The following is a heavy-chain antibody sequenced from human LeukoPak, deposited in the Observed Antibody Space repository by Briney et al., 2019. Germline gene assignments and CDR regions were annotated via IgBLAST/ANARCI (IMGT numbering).Heavy chain of an antibody. Sequence: SETLSLTCAVYGGSFSGYYWSWIRQPPGKGLEWIGEINNSGSTNYSPSLKSRVTISVDTSKNQFSLKLSSVTAADTAVYYCATAVGRSGAAAGTELDYWGQGTLVTVSS. D-gene: IGHD6-13*01. CDR1: GGSFSGYY. V-gene: IGHV4-34*01. J-gene: IGHJ4*02. CDR3: ATAVGRSGAAAGTELDY. CDR2: INNSGST.